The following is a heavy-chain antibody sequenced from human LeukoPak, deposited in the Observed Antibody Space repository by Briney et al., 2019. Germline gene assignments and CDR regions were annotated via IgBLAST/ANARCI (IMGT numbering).Heavy chain of an antibody. V-gene: IGHV1-46*01. D-gene: IGHD6-19*01. CDR3: ARDGSGWKIDY. CDR1: GYTFTSYY. J-gene: IGHJ4*02. CDR2: INPSGGST. Sequence: ASVKVSCEASGYTFTSYYMHWVRQAPGQGLEWMGIINPSGGSTSYAQKFQGRVTMTRDTSTSTVYMELSSLRSEDTAVYYCARDGSGWKIDYWGQGTLVTVSS.